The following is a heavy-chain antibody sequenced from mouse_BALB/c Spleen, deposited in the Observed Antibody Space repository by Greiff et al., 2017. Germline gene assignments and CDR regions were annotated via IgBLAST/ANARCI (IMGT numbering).Heavy chain of an antibody. CDR1: GFNIKDTY. D-gene: IGHD1-2*01. CDR2: IDPANGNT. Sequence: VQLQQSGAELVKPGASVKLSCTASGFNIKDTYMHWVKQRPEQGLEWIGRIDPANGNTKYDPKFQGKATMTADTSSNTAYLQLSSLTSEDTAVYYCARTTALYYYAMDYWGQGTSVTVSS. V-gene: IGHV14-3*02. CDR3: ARTTALYYYAMDY. J-gene: IGHJ4*01.